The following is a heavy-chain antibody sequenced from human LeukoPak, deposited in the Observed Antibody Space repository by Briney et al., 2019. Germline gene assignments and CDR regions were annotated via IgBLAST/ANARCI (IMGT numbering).Heavy chain of an antibody. J-gene: IGHJ4*02. D-gene: IGHD4-17*01. CDR1: GFTFSSYV. CDR2: ISDSGGST. Sequence: GGSLRLSCAASGFTFSSYVMSWVRQAPGKGLDWVSSISDSGGSTYYADSMKGRFTISRDNSKNTLYLQMNSLRAEDTAVYYCAKGQDGFFDYWGQGTLVTVSS. V-gene: IGHV3-23*01. CDR3: AKGQDGFFDY.